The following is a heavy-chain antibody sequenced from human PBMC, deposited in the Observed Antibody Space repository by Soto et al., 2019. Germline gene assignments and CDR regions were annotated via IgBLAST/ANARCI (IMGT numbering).Heavy chain of an antibody. J-gene: IGHJ4*02. D-gene: IGHD2-15*01. Sequence: PSETLSVTCAVYGGSCSGCYWSWIRQPRGKWREWIGELNRTATTNYPPSLKSRVTISVHTSKNPLSLKLSSVTAADTAVYYCARRYCSGGRCPSTFDSWGQGNRVTVAS. CDR3: ARRYCSGGRCPSTFDS. CDR1: GGSCSGCY. CDR2: LNRTATT. V-gene: IGHV4-34*01.